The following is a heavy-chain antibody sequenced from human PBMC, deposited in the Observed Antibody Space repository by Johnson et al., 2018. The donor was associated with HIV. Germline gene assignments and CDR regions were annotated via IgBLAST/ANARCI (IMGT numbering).Heavy chain of an antibody. J-gene: IGHJ3*02. Sequence: VQLVESGGGVVQPGGSLRLSCAASGFTFSSYWMSWVRQAPGKGLAWVANIKHDGSEKYYVDSVKGRFTISRDNAKNSLYLQMNSLRAEDTAVYYCASSSPRDAFDIWGQGTMVTVSS. V-gene: IGHV3-7*01. CDR3: ASSSPRDAFDI. CDR2: IKHDGSEK. CDR1: GFTFSSYW.